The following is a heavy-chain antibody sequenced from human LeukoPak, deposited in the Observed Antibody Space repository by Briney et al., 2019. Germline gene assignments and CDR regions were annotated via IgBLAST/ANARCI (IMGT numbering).Heavy chain of an antibody. CDR2: ISGSGSGGST. V-gene: IGHV3-23*01. J-gene: IGHJ6*03. D-gene: IGHD6-13*01. Sequence: PGGSLRLSCAASGFTFSSSAMSWVRQAPGKGLEWVSNISGSGSGGSTYYADSVKGRFTISRDNSKNTLYLRMNSLRAEDTAVYYCARDSQSGQLVLSDSYYYMDVWGKGTTVTISS. CDR3: ARDSQSGQLVLSDSYYYMDV. CDR1: GFTFSSSA.